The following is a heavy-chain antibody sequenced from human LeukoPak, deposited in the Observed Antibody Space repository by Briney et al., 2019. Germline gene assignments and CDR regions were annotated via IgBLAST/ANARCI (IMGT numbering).Heavy chain of an antibody. CDR2: INAGNGNT. D-gene: IGHD2-15*01. CDR1: GYTFTSYA. CDR3: ARAQRGGYCSGGSCYKDWFDP. V-gene: IGHV1-3*01. J-gene: IGHJ5*02. Sequence: VASVKVSCKASGYTFTSYAMHWVRQAPGQRLEWMGWINAGNGNTKYSQEFQGRVTITRDTSASTAYMELSSLRSEDTAVYYCARAQRGGYCSGGSCYKDWFDPWGQGTLVTVSS.